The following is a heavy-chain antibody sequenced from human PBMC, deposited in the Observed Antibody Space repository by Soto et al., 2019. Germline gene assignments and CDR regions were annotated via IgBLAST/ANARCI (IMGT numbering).Heavy chain of an antibody. V-gene: IGHV4-4*02. CDR3: ARDLGGSGSYYNAAFDY. CDR1: GGSISSSNW. D-gene: IGHD3-10*01. J-gene: IGHJ4*02. CDR2: IYHSGST. Sequence: SETLSLTCAVSGGSISSSNWWSWVRQPPGRGLEWIGEIYHSGSTNYNPSLKSRVTISVDKSKNQFSLKLSSVTAADTAVYYCARDLGGSGSYYNAAFDYWGQGTLVTVSS.